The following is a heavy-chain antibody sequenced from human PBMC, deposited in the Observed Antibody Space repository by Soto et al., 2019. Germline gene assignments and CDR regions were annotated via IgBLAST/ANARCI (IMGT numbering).Heavy chain of an antibody. J-gene: IGHJ6*03. D-gene: IGHD2-2*01. CDR2: ISAYNGNT. V-gene: IGHV1-18*01. CDR1: GYTFTSYG. Sequence: ASVKVSCKASGYTFTSYGISWVRQAPGQGLEWMGWISAYNGNTNYAQKLQGRVTMTTDTSTSTAYMELRSLRSDDTAVYYCARGNCSSTSCRLPYYYYMDVWGKGTTVTIPS. CDR3: ARGNCSSTSCRLPYYYYMDV.